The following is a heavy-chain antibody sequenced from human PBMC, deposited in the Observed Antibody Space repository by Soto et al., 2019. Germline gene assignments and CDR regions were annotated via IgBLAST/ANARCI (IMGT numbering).Heavy chain of an antibody. CDR1: GFTSSGSA. V-gene: IGHV3-73*01. Sequence: GGSLRLSCAASGFTSSGSAIHWVRQASGKGLEWVARIRTKSNGYATTYAASVKGRFTISRDDSKNMAYLQMNGLKTEDTAMYYCSRVEYVTSSPIGWGQGTLVTVSS. D-gene: IGHD6-6*01. CDR2: IRTKSNGYAT. CDR3: SRVEYVTSSPIG. J-gene: IGHJ4*02.